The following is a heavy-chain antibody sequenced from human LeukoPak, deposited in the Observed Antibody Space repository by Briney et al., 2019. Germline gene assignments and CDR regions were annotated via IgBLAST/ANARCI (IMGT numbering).Heavy chain of an antibody. CDR2: IDESGYKT. J-gene: IGHJ4*02. CDR3: ANRIRGSAY. CDR1: GFIFSSYD. D-gene: IGHD3-10*01. V-gene: IGHV3-23*05. Sequence: GGSLRLSCEASGFIFSSYDLSWVRQAPGKGLEWVSDIDESGYKTYYADSVKGRFTISRDNSKDTLYLHMNSLRVEDTATYYCANRIRGSAYWGQGTLVTVSS.